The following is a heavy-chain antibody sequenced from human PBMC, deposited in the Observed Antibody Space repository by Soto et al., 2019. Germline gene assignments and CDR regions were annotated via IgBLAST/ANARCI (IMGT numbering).Heavy chain of an antibody. CDR1: GYSFTSYW. CDR3: VRSVRDLPSGMDG. CDR2: IYPGDSDT. J-gene: IGHJ6*04. V-gene: IGHV5-51*01. Sequence: PGESLKISCKGSGYSFTSYWIGWVRQMPGKGLEWMGIIYPGDSDTRYSPSFQGQVTISADKSISTAYLQWSSLKASDTAMYYFVRSVRDLPSGMDGWGKGTTVPVAS.